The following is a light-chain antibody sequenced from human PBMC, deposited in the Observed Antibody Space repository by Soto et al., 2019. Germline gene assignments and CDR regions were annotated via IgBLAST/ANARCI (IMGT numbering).Light chain of an antibody. CDR1: SSDVGGYNY. V-gene: IGLV2-11*01. CDR3: CSYAGSYTYV. CDR2: DVS. J-gene: IGLJ1*01. Sequence: QSALTQPRSVSGSPGQSVTISCTGTSSDVGGYNYVSWYQQHPGKAPKLMIYDVSKRPSGVPDRFSGSKSGNTASLTISGXXXXXXXXXXCCSYAGSYTYVFGTGTKLTVL.